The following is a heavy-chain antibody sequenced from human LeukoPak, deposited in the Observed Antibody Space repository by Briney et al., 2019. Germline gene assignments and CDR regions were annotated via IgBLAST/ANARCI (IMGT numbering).Heavy chain of an antibody. Sequence: PGGSLRHSCAASGFTFSSYAMSWVRQTPGKGLEWVSAISGSVGSTYYADSVKGRFTISRDNSKNTLYLQMNSLRAEDTAVYYCAKDLISTPLYYFDYWGQGTLVTVSS. CDR2: ISGSVGST. CDR3: AKDLISTPLYYFDY. D-gene: IGHD3-9*01. J-gene: IGHJ4*02. V-gene: IGHV3-23*01. CDR1: GFTFSSYA.